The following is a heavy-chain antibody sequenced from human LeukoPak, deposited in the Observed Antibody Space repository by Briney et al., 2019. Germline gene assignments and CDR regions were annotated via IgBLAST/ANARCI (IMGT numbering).Heavy chain of an antibody. D-gene: IGHD3-10*01. V-gene: IGHV4-39*02. Sequence: SETLSLTCTVSGGSISSSSYYWGWIRQPPGKGLEWIGRIYYAGNTFLNPTLDSRVTITVDKSKNQFSLKLRSATAADTAVYYCARAARLRITLVRLIHAAFDMWGQGTMVTVSS. CDR1: GGSISSSSYY. J-gene: IGHJ3*02. CDR3: ARAARLRITLVRLIHAAFDM. CDR2: IYYAGNT.